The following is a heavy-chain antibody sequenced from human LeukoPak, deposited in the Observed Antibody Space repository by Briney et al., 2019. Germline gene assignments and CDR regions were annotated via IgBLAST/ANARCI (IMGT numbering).Heavy chain of an antibody. Sequence: ASVKVSCKASGYTFTSYGISWVRQAPGQGLEWMGWISAYNGNTNYAQKLQGRVTMTTDTSTGTAYMELRSLRSDDTAVYYCARLSLGYCSSTSCYASDYWGQGTLVTVSS. V-gene: IGHV1-18*04. CDR3: ARLSLGYCSSTSCYASDY. CDR2: ISAYNGNT. CDR1: GYTFTSYG. J-gene: IGHJ4*02. D-gene: IGHD2-2*01.